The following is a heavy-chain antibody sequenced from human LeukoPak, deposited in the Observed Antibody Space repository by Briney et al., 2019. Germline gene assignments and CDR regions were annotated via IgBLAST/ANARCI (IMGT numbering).Heavy chain of an antibody. CDR1: GFTFTNYA. Sequence: GGSLRLSCATPGFTFTNYAMNWPPQAPGKGLEWVSAVTGPGDTTYYADSVKGRFFMSREDSKTTVYLQMNSLRAEDTAIYYCAKGAEIDLWGQGTLVTVSS. CDR3: AKGAEIDL. V-gene: IGHV3-23*01. D-gene: IGHD3-16*01. CDR2: VTGPGDTT. J-gene: IGHJ5*02.